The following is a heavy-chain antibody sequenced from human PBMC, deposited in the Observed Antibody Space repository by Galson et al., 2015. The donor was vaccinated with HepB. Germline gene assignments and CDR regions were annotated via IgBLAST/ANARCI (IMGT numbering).Heavy chain of an antibody. J-gene: IGHJ6*02. V-gene: IGHV1-3*01. Sequence: SVKVSCKASGYTFTSYAMHWVRQAPGQRLEWMGWINAGNGNTKYSQKFQGRVTITRDTSASTAYMELSSLRSEDTAVYYCARGDYDFWSGYPYYYGMDVWGQGTTVTVSS. CDR2: INAGNGNT. CDR3: ARGDYDFWSGYPYYYGMDV. CDR1: GYTFTSYA. D-gene: IGHD3-3*01.